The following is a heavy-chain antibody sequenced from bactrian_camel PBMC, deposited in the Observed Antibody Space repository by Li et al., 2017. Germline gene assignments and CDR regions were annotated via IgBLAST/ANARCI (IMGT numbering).Heavy chain of an antibody. CDR2: FYRDGGST. V-gene: IGHV3S40*01. CDR1: GFAFSAYD. Sequence: DVQLVESGGGLVQPGGSLRLSCAASGFAFSAYDMSWVRQAPGKEREGIATFYRDGGSTWYADSVKGRFTISRDNAQSTVFLQMHSLKPEDTATYYCAADLVDLSGPGDYSYGCPDPRDFGDYGYWGRGTQVTVS. CDR3: AADLVDLSGPGDYSYGCPDPRDFGDYGY. J-gene: IGHJ6*01. D-gene: IGHD4*01.